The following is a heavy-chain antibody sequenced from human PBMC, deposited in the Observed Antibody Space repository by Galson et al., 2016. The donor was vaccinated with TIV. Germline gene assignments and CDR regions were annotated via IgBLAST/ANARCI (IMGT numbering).Heavy chain of an antibody. CDR2: IYSNDQKSNDEK. J-gene: IGHJ4*02. Sequence: PALVKPTQTLTLTCTVSGFSLNNARMGVAWIRQPPGKALEWLAHIYSNDQKSNDEKSYNKSLKTRLTISKDTSKSQVVLTMTNMDPVETATYYCARVVVLSSSWPNTAFLDYWGQGTLVTVSS. CDR1: GFSLNNARMG. V-gene: IGHV2-26*01. CDR3: ARVVVLSSSWPNTAFLDY. D-gene: IGHD6-13*01.